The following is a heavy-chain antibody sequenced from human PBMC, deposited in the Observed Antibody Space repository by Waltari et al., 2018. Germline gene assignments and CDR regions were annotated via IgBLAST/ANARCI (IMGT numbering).Heavy chain of an antibody. V-gene: IGHV4-59*01. D-gene: IGHD3-3*01. CDR1: GGSISSYY. Sequence: QVQLQESGPGLVKPSETLSLTCTVSGGSISSYYWRWIRQPPGKGLEWIGYIYYSGSTNYNPSLKSRVTISVDTSKNQFSLKLSSVTAADTAVYYCASFWSGLGEAFDIWGQGTMVTVSS. CDR3: ASFWSGLGEAFDI. J-gene: IGHJ3*02. CDR2: IYYSGST.